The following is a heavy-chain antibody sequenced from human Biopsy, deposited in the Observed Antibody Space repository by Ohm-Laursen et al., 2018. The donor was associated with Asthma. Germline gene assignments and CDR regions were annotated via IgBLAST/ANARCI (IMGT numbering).Heavy chain of an antibody. Sequence: SSLRLSCAASGFSFSNFAIHWVRQAPGKGLEWVGVISKDASTQDYADSVKGRFTRARDNSKNTLDLQMNSLREEDTAVYYCVRDGTDDAFDIWGQGTVVSVSS. D-gene: IGHD1-1*01. CDR2: ISKDASTQ. CDR3: VRDGTDDAFDI. J-gene: IGHJ3*02. V-gene: IGHV3-30*01. CDR1: GFSFSNFA.